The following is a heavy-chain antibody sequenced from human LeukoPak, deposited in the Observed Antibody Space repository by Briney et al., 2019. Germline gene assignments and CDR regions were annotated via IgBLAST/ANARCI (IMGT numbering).Heavy chain of an antibody. CDR3: ARVGSYCFEY. D-gene: IGHD3-10*01. V-gene: IGHV4-59*01. CDR1: GGSISSYY. CDR2: IDYSGAT. J-gene: IGHJ4*02. Sequence: PSETLSLTCTVSGGSISSYYWSWIRQPAGKGLEWIGYIDYSGATNYNPSLKSRVTMSVDTSKHQFSLKLSSVTAADTAVYYCARVGSYCFEYWGQGTLVTVSS.